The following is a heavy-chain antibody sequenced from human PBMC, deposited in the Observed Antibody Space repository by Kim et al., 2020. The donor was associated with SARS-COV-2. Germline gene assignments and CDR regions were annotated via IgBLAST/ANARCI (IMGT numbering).Heavy chain of an antibody. V-gene: IGHV4-39*01. J-gene: IGHJ4*02. CDR3: ARQTDAFDY. Sequence: GSTTYTPSLKRRVAISVDTSKTQFSLKLSSVTAADTAVYYCARQTDAFDYWGQGTLVTVSS. CDR2: GST.